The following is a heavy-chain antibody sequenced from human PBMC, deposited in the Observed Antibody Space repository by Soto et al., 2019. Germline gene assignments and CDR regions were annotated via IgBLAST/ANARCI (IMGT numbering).Heavy chain of an antibody. Sequence: QVQLVQSGAEVKKPGASVKVSCKASGYTFSTYGFSWVRQAPGQGLEWMGWIGADNGDTNYAQNFQGRLTMTTDTSTTTCYMEVRRLTSYDTAVYFCARDWKGAEGFEPWGQGTLVTVSS. V-gene: IGHV1-18*01. CDR2: IGADNGDT. CDR3: ARDWKGAEGFEP. CDR1: GYTFSTYG. J-gene: IGHJ5*02. D-gene: IGHD1-1*01.